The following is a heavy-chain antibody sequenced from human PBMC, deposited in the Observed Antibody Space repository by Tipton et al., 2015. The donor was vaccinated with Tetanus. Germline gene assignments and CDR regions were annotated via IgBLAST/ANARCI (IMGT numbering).Heavy chain of an antibody. CDR2: INHSGST. CDR3: ARSQVTMVDY. J-gene: IGHJ4*02. D-gene: IGHD3-3*01. V-gene: IGHV4-34*01. CDR1: GGSFSGYY. Sequence: TLSLTCAVYGGSFSGYYWSWIRQPPGKGLEWIGEINHSGSTNYNPSLKSRVTISVDKSKNQFSLKLSSVTAADTAVYYCARSQVTMVDYWGQGTLVTVSS.